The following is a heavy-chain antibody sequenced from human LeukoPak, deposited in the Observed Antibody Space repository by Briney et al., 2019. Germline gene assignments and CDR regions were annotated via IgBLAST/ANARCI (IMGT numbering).Heavy chain of an antibody. V-gene: IGHV4-4*07. CDR2: MYPSGNT. D-gene: IGHD2-21*02. J-gene: IGHJ4*02. CDR1: GGSISSYY. Sequence: SETLSLTCTVSGGSISSYYWSWIRQPAGKGLEWIGRMYPSGNTNYNPSLKGRVTMSVDTSKNQFSLRLSSVTAADTAVYFCARGAAYCGGDCSVYFDFWGQGSLVTVSS. CDR3: ARGAAYCGGDCSVYFDF.